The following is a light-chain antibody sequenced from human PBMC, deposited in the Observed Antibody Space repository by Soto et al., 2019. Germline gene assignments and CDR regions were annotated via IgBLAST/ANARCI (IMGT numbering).Light chain of an antibody. V-gene: IGKV3-11*01. Sequence: EIVLTHSPGTLSLSPWEIATLSCRTSQSVSSSYLAWYQQKPGQAPRLLIYDASNRATGIPARFSGSGSGTDFTLTISSLEPEDFAVYYCQQRSNWPPTFGQGTKVDIK. CDR2: DAS. CDR3: QQRSNWPPT. J-gene: IGKJ1*01. CDR1: QSVSSSY.